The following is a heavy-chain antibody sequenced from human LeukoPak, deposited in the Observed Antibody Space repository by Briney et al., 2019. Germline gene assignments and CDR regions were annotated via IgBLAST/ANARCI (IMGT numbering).Heavy chain of an antibody. CDR3: SSSSAMVTHSFDY. J-gene: IGHJ4*02. CDR1: GHSISSNY. D-gene: IGHD5-18*01. V-gene: IGHV4-59*08. CDR2: IYYSWSN. Sequence: SQTLSLTCTVPGHSISSNYWSWIRQPPGEGLEWSGFIYYSWSNNQNPSLKSRITISVDTFKNHILHRLSSVTASGTAVDYLSSSSAMVTHSFDYWGQGTLVTVSS.